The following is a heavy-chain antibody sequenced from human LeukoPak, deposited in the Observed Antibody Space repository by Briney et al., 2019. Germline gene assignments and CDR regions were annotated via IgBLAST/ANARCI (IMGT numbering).Heavy chain of an antibody. CDR2: INYSGST. CDR1: GGSISNSFYY. CDR3: ATTGYYYDSSGYDVDY. Sequence: SETLSLTCSVSGGSISNSFYYWGWIRQPPGKGLERIGSINYSGSTYDNPSLKSQVTISVDTSKNQFSLKLSSVTAADTAVYYCATTGYYYDSSGYDVDYWGQGTLVTVSS. V-gene: IGHV4-39*01. D-gene: IGHD3-22*01. J-gene: IGHJ4*02.